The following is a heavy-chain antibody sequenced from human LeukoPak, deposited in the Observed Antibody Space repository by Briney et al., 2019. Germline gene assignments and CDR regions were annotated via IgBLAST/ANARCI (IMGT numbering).Heavy chain of an antibody. CDR1: GGTFSSYA. CDR2: IIPIFGTA. D-gene: IGHD5/OR15-5a*01. V-gene: IGHV1-69*13. Sequence: GASVKVSCKASGGTFSSYAISWVRQAPGQGLEWMGGIIPIFGTANYAQKFQGRVTNTADESTSTAYMELSSLRSEDTAVYYCAREKSPDRSTDHSALDYWGQGTLVTVSS. CDR3: AREKSPDRSTDHSALDY. J-gene: IGHJ4*02.